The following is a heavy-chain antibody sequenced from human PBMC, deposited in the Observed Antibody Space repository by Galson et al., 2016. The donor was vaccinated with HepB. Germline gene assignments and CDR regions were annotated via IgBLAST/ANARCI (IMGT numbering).Heavy chain of an antibody. V-gene: IGHV3-48*02. D-gene: IGHD6-13*01. CDR1: GFIFSSYS. CDR3: ARDWTAAVVRYSFDI. J-gene: IGHJ3*02. CDR2: ISGSSHSM. Sequence: SLRLSCAASGFIFSSYSMNWVRQAPGKGLEWVSYISGSSHSMYYADSVKGRFTISRDNAKNSLYLQMNSLRDEDTAVYYCARDWTAAVVRYSFDIWGQGTMVTVSS.